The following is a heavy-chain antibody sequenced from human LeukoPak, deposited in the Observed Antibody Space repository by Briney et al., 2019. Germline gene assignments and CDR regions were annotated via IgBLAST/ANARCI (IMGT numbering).Heavy chain of an antibody. D-gene: IGHD3-22*01. Sequence: SETLSLTCTVSGGSVSSGSYYWSWIRQPPGKGLEWIGYIYYSGSTNYNPSLKSRVTISIDTSKNQFSLKLNSVTAADTAVYYCTRLIRYYYDSSGYFNYWGQGTLVTVSS. V-gene: IGHV4-61*01. CDR2: IYYSGST. CDR3: TRLIRYYYDSSGYFNY. CDR1: GGSVSSGSYY. J-gene: IGHJ4*02.